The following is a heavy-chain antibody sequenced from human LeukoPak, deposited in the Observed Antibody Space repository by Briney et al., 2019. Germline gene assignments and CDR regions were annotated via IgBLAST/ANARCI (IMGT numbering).Heavy chain of an antibody. CDR3: ARQASKWDDAFDI. J-gene: IGHJ3*02. D-gene: IGHD1-26*01. CDR1: GGSISSGDYY. CDR2: IYYSGST. V-gene: IGHV4-30-4*01. Sequence: PSQTLSLTCTVSGGSISSGDYYWSWIRQPPGKGLEWIGYIYYSGSTYYNPSLKSRVTISVDTSKNQFSLKLSSVTAADTAVYYCARQASKWDDAFDIWGQGTMVTVSS.